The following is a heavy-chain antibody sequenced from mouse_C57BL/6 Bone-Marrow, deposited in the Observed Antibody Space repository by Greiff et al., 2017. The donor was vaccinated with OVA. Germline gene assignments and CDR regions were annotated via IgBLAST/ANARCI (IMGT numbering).Heavy chain of an antibody. D-gene: IGHD3-2*02. CDR2: IDPNSGGT. V-gene: IGHV1-72*01. Sequence: QVQLKQPGAELVKPGASVKLSCKASGYTFTSYWMHWVKQRPGRGLEWIGRIDPNSGGTKYNEKFKSKATLTVDKPSSTAYMQLSSLTSEDSAVYYGARWDSSGYEDFDYWGQGTTLTVSS. CDR1: GYTFTSYW. J-gene: IGHJ2*01. CDR3: ARWDSSGYEDFDY.